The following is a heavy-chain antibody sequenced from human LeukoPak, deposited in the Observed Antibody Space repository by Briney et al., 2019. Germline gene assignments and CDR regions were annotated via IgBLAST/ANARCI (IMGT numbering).Heavy chain of an antibody. V-gene: IGHV4-61*01. CDR1: GGSISSGSYY. J-gene: IGHJ4*02. Sequence: SETLSLTCTVSGGSISSGSYYWNWIREPPGKRLEWIGYIYYSGSTNYNPSLKSRVTISVDTSKNQFSLKLSFVTAADTAVYYCARVGYPDSSGYDLGFGYFDYWGQGTLVTVSS. CDR2: IYYSGST. D-gene: IGHD3-22*01. CDR3: ARVGYPDSSGYDLGFGYFDY.